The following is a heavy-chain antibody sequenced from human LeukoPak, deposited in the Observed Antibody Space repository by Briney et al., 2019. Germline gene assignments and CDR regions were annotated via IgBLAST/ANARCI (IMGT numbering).Heavy chain of an antibody. CDR2: IIPIFGTA. CDR3: ARDRRDGYNYDGTLTQN. CDR1: GGTFSSYA. V-gene: IGHV1-69*05. Sequence: ASVKVSCTASGGTFSSYAISWVRQAPGQGLEWMGRIIPIFGTANYAQKLQGRVTITTDESTSTAYMELSSLRSEDTAVYYCARDRRDGYNYDGTLTQNWGQGTLVTVSS. D-gene: IGHD5-24*01. J-gene: IGHJ4*02.